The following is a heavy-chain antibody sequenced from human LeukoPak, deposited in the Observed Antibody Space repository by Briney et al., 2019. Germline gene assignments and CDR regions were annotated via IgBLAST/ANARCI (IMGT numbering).Heavy chain of an antibody. J-gene: IGHJ4*02. Sequence: GGSLRLSCVASGFTFTDHPMNWVRQAPGKGLEWVSYIGGGNTIFYADSVKGRFTISRDEARKSIYLQMSSLRVEDTAVYYCARDRKIFQYSSGWYRSGATYYFDYWGQGTLVTVSS. CDR1: GFTFTDHP. D-gene: IGHD6-19*01. CDR2: IGGGNTI. CDR3: ARDRKIFQYSSGWYRSGATYYFDY. V-gene: IGHV3-69-1*01.